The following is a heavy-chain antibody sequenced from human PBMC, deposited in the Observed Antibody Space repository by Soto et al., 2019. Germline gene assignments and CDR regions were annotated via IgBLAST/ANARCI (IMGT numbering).Heavy chain of an antibody. CDR2: ISYDGSNK. D-gene: IGHD6-19*01. CDR3: AKQVTPDSSGWPDAFDI. Sequence: QVQLVESGGGVVQPGRSLRLSCAVSGFTFSSYGMHWVRQAPGKGLEWVAVISYDGSNKYYADSVKGRFTISRDNSKNTLHLQMNSLRAEDTDVYYCAKQVTPDSSGWPDAFDILGQGTMVSVSS. V-gene: IGHV3-30*18. J-gene: IGHJ3*02. CDR1: GFTFSSYG.